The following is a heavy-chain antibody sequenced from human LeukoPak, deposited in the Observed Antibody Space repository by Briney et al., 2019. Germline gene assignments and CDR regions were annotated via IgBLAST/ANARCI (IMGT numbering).Heavy chain of an antibody. CDR3: ARTGLSSGWLDY. CDR2: ISSSSSYI. V-gene: IGHV3-21*01. D-gene: IGHD6-19*01. CDR1: GFTFSSYS. Sequence: GGSLRLSCAASGFTFSSYSMNWVRQAPGKGLEWVSSISSSSSYIYYADSGKGRFTISRDNAKNSLYLQMNSLRAEDTAVYYCARTGLSSGWLDYWGQGTLVTVSS. J-gene: IGHJ4*02.